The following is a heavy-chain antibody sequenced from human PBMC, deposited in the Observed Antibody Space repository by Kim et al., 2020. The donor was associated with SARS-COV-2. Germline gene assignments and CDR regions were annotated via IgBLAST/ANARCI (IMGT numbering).Heavy chain of an antibody. CDR1: GFTLSNAW. CDR3: TKDQGNSTGYYHFDY. Sequence: GGSLRLSCAASGFTLSNAWMKWVRQAPGKGLECVGRIKSRTDGTTTDYAAPVKGRFTISRDDSENTLYLQMNSLKTEDTAVYYCTKDQGNSTGYYHFDYWGQGTLVTVS. J-gene: IGHJ4*02. V-gene: IGHV3-15*01. D-gene: IGHD3-22*01. CDR2: IKSRTDGTTT.